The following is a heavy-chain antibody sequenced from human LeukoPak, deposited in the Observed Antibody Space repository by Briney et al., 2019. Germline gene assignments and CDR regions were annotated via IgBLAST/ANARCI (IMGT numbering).Heavy chain of an antibody. Sequence: SETLSLTCTVSGGSISSYYWSWIRQPPGKGLEWIGYIYYSGSTNYNPSLKSRVTISVDTSKNQFSLKLSSVTAADTAVYYCARDPDGRCSGGSCYTGFDPWGQGTLVTVSS. CDR2: IYYSGST. V-gene: IGHV4-59*01. J-gene: IGHJ5*02. CDR3: ARDPDGRCSGGSCYTGFDP. D-gene: IGHD2-15*01. CDR1: GGSISSYY.